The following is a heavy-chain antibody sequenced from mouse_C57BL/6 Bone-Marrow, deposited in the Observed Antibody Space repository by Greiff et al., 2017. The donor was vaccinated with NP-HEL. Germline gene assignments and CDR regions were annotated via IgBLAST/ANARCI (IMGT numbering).Heavy chain of an antibody. D-gene: IGHD3-2*02. CDR2: IYPRSGNT. J-gene: IGHJ3*01. Sequence: QVQLQQSGAELARPGASVKLSCKASGYTFTSYGISWVKQRTGQGLEWIGEIYPRSGNTYYNEKFKGKATLTADKSSSTAYMELRSLTSEDSAVYFGARELRLLAWFAYWGQGTLVTVSA. V-gene: IGHV1-81*01. CDR3: ARELRLLAWFAY. CDR1: GYTFTSYG.